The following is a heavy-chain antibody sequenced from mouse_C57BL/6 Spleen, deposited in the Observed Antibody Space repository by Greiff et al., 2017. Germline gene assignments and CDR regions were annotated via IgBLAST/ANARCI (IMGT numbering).Heavy chain of an antibody. CDR3: ARFGYDSPFAY. CDR1: GYTFTSYW. CDR2: IDPSDSYT. D-gene: IGHD2-2*01. Sequence: QVQLKQPGAELVKPGASVKLSCKASGYTFTSYWMQWVKQRPGQGLEWIGEIDPSDSYTNYNQKFKGKATLTVDTSSSTAYMQLSSLTSEDSAVYYCARFGYDSPFAYWGQGTLVTVSA. V-gene: IGHV1-50*01. J-gene: IGHJ3*01.